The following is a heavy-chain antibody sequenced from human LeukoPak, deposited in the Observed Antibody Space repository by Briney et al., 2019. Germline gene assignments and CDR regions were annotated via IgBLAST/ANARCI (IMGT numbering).Heavy chain of an antibody. V-gene: IGHV3-48*04. CDR1: GFTFSSYN. CDR3: ARDSYPREVHLYHSNNYDGIDY. J-gene: IGHJ4*02. CDR2: ISRSSSTI. D-gene: IGHD3-22*01. Sequence: GGSLRLSCAASGFTFSSYNMNWVRQAPGKGLGWASYISRSSSTIYYTDSVKGRFTISRDNAKNSLYLQMNSLRAEDTAVYYCARDSYPREVHLYHSNNYDGIDYWGQGTLVTVSS.